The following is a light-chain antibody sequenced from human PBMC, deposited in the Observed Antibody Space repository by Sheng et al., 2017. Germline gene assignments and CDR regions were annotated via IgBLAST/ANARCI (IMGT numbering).Light chain of an antibody. J-gene: IGKJ5*01. Sequence: DIQMTQSPSSVSASVGDSVTITCRASQGISSYLAWYQQKPGKAPKLLIYAASTLQSGVPSRFSGSGSGTEFTLTISSLQPEDFATYYCQQSYRIPITFGQGTRLEIK. CDR2: AAS. CDR3: QQSYRIPIT. V-gene: IGKV1-39*01. CDR1: QGISSY.